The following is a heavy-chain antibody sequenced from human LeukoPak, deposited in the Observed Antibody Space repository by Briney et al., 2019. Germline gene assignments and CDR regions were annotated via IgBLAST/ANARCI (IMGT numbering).Heavy chain of an antibody. CDR1: GYTFTTHH. J-gene: IGHJ4*02. V-gene: IGHV1-46*01. Sequence: ASVKVSCKTSGYTFTTHHIHWVRQAPGQGLEWMGFINTNDGYTNYAQKFQGRITVTRDTSTNTVYMELRSLRSDDTALYYCARDSHAFASDYWGQGTLVTVS. CDR2: INTNDGYT. CDR3: ARDSHAFASDY.